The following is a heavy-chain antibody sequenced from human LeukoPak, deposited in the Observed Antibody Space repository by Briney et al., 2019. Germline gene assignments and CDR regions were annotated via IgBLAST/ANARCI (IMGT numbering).Heavy chain of an antibody. CDR3: ARDLAVAGKTPPDY. CDR2: ISAYNGNT. Sequence: ASVKVSCKASGYTFTSCGISWVRQAPGQELEWMGWISAYNGNTNYAQKLQGRVTMTTDTSTSTAYMELRSLRSDDTAVYYCARDLAVAGKTPPDYWGQGTLVTVSS. D-gene: IGHD6-19*01. CDR1: GYTFTSCG. V-gene: IGHV1-18*01. J-gene: IGHJ4*02.